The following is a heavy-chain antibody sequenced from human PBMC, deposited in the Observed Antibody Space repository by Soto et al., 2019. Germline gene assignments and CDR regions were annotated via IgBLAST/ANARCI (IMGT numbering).Heavy chain of an antibody. J-gene: IGHJ4*02. Sequence: QVQLQESGPGLVKPSETLSLTCNVSGGSISSSSYYWGWIRQPPGKGLEWIGNIYYSGNIYYNPSLKSRVTISVDMSKNQFSLKLSSVTAADTAVYYCARFPAGRLWYFDYWGQGTLVTVSS. CDR3: ARFPAGRLWYFDY. D-gene: IGHD6-6*01. CDR2: IYYSGNI. CDR1: GGSISSSSYY. V-gene: IGHV4-39*01.